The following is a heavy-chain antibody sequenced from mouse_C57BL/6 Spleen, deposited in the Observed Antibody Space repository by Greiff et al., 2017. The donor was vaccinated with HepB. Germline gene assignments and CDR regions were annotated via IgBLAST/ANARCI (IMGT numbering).Heavy chain of an antibody. Sequence: QVQLQQPGAELVKPGASVKLSCKASGYTFTSYWMHWVKQRPGQGLEWIGMIHPNSGSTNYNEKFKSKATLTVDKSSSTAYMQLSSLTSEDSAVYYCARSGLAYDYGGAWFAYWGQGTLVTVSA. CDR1: GYTFTSYW. V-gene: IGHV1-64*01. CDR2: IHPNSGST. CDR3: ARSGLAYDYGGAWFAY. D-gene: IGHD2-4*01. J-gene: IGHJ3*01.